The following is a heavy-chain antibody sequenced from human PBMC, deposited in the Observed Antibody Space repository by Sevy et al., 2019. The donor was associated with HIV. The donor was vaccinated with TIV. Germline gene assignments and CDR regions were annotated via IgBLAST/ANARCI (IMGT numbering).Heavy chain of an antibody. J-gene: IGHJ6*02. D-gene: IGHD3-16*01. CDR1: GYTFTDYY. Sequence: ASVKVSCKASGYTFTDYYIHWVRQAPGQGLEWMGWINANGGGKHFAQNFQGRVTMTRDLSISTAYMDLRRLTSDDTAVYYCARKGEALSPSYGMDVWGLGTTVTVSS. CDR3: ARKGEALSPSYGMDV. V-gene: IGHV1-2*02. CDR2: INANGGGK.